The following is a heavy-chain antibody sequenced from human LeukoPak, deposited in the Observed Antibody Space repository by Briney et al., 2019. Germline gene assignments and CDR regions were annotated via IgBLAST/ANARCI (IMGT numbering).Heavy chain of an antibody. CDR3: ARDVYSSGPDDAFDI. CDR1: GGSFSGYY. Sequence: PSETLSLTCAVHGGSFSGYYWSWIRQPPGKGLEWIGEINHNENVNYNPSLKSRVTISVDTSKNQFSLKLSSVTAADTAVYYCARDVYSSGPDDAFDIWGQGTMVTVSS. J-gene: IGHJ3*02. V-gene: IGHV4-34*01. CDR2: INHNENV. D-gene: IGHD6-19*01.